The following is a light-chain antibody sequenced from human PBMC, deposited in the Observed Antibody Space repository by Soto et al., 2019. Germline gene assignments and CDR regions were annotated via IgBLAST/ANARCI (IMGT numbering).Light chain of an antibody. Sequence: QSVLTQPPSASQTPGQRVTISCSRTSSNIGSNYVSWYQQLPGTAPKLLIYRDNQRPSGVPDRFSGSKSGTSASLAISGLRSEDEADYYCASRDDNLSGHWMFGGGTKVTVL. CDR1: SSNIGSNY. V-gene: IGLV1-47*01. CDR2: RDN. J-gene: IGLJ3*02. CDR3: ASRDDNLSGHWM.